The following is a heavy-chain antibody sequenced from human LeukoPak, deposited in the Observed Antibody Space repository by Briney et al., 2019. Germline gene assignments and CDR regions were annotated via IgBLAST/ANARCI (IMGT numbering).Heavy chain of an antibody. CDR2: IIPIFGTA. CDR3: ARDNSGSYSWFDP. V-gene: IGHV1-69*13. CDR1: GYSFTSHY. J-gene: IGHJ5*02. Sequence: GASVKVSCKASGYSFTSHYMHWVRQAPGQGLEWMGGIIPIFGTANYAQKFQGRVTITADESTSTAYMELSSLRSEDTAVYYCARDNSGSYSWFDPWGQGTLVTVSS. D-gene: IGHD1-26*01.